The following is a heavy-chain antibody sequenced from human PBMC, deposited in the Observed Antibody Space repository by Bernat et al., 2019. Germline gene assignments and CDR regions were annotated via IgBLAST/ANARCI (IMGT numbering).Heavy chain of an antibody. CDR1: GFTFSSYE. V-gene: IGHV3-48*03. CDR2: ISSSGSTI. Sequence: EVQLVESGGGLVQPGGSLRLSCAASGFTFSSYEMNWVRQAPGKGLEWVSYISSSGSTIYYADSVKGRFTISRDNAKNSLYLQMNSLRAEDTAVYYCARDRLGKRGFDIWGQGTMVTVSS. CDR3: ARDRLGKRGFDI. J-gene: IGHJ3*02. D-gene: IGHD7-27*01.